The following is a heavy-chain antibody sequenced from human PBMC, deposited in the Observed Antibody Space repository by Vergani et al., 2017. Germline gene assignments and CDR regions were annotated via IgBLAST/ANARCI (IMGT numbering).Heavy chain of an antibody. CDR2: IHYSGST. V-gene: IGHV4-30-4*08. Sequence: QVQLQESGPGLVKPSQTLSLTCTVSGGSISSGDYYWSWIRQPPGKGLERIGYIHYSGSTYYNPSLKSRVTISVDTSKNQFSLKLSSVTAADTAVYYCAREGRGYRAAAVLYYYYGMDVWGQGTTVTVSS. D-gene: IGHD6-13*01. J-gene: IGHJ6*02. CDR3: AREGRGYRAAAVLYYYYGMDV. CDR1: GGSISSGDYY.